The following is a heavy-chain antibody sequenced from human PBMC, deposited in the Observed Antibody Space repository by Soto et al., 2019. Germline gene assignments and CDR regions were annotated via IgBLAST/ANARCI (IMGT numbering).Heavy chain of an antibody. V-gene: IGHV4-30-4*01. CDR2: IYYSGST. J-gene: IGHJ6*02. CDR3: ARVQPSPKGYCSGGSCYSHHYYYGMDV. CDR1: GGSISSGDYY. D-gene: IGHD2-15*01. Sequence: SETLSLTCTVSGGSISSGDYYWSWIRQPPGKGLEWIGYIYYSGSTYYNPSLKSRVTISVDTSKNQFSLKLSSVTAADTAVYYCARVQPSPKGYCSGGSCYSHHYYYGMDVWGQGTTVTVSS.